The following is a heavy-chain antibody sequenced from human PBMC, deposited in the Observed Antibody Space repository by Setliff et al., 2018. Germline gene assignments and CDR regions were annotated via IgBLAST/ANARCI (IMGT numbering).Heavy chain of an antibody. V-gene: IGHV1-18*01. Sequence: ASVKVSCKASGYTFTKYGITWVRQAPGQGLEWMGYINTYNGDTYYAQTVQDRITMATDASTRTSYMELRSLRSDDTAVYYCARSFNSGFYHQRDAYDIWGQGTLVTVSS. CDR1: GYTFTKYG. J-gene: IGHJ3*02. CDR3: ARSFNSGFYHQRDAYDI. CDR2: INTYNGDT. D-gene: IGHD5-12*01.